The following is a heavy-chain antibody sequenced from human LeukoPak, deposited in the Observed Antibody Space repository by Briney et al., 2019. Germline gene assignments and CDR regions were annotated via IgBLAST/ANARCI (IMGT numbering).Heavy chain of an antibody. Sequence: PSETLSLTCAVYGGTFSGYYWSWIRQPPGKGLEWIGEINHSGSTYYNPSRKSRVTISEDTSKIQFSLKLSSVTAADADVYDCARGRVVWGVVAYWGQGTLVTVSS. CDR3: ARGRVVWGVVAY. CDR2: INHSGST. CDR1: GGTFSGYY. D-gene: IGHD3-10*01. J-gene: IGHJ4*02. V-gene: IGHV4-34*01.